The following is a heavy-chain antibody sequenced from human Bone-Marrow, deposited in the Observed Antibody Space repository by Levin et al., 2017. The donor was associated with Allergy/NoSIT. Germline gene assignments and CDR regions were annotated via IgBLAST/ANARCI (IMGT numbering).Heavy chain of an antibody. Sequence: GESLKISCAASGFTFRNYVMNWVRQAPGKGPEWVSTILGNSAKTYHADSVKGRFTISRDNSENILYLQMNNLRAEDTAVYYCAKDRDYSDGTGLDLDYWGQGTLVTVSP. D-gene: IGHD3-22*01. CDR3: AKDRDYSDGTGLDLDY. J-gene: IGHJ4*02. CDR1: GFTFRNYV. V-gene: IGHV3-23*01. CDR2: ILGNSAKT.